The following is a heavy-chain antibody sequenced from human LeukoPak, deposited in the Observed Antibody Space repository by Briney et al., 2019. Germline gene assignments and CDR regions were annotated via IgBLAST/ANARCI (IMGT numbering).Heavy chain of an antibody. CDR3: AKGITIFGVVIGLLDY. D-gene: IGHD3-3*01. J-gene: IGHJ4*02. Sequence: GGCLRLSCAASGFTFDDYAMHWVRQAPGKGLEWVSGISWNSGSIGYADSVKGRFTISRDNAKNSLYLQMNSLRAEDTALYYCAKGITIFGVVIGLLDYWGQGTLVTVSS. CDR2: ISWNSGSI. V-gene: IGHV3-9*01. CDR1: GFTFDDYA.